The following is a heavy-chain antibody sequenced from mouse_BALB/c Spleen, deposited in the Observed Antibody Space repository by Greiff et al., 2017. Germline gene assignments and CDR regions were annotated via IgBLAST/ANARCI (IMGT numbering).Heavy chain of an antibody. CDR3: ARFLYDYEGAY. D-gene: IGHD2-4*01. J-gene: IGHJ3*01. V-gene: IGHV1-55*01. Sequence: VQLQQPGAELVKPGTSVKLSCKASGYNFTSYWINWVKLRPGQGLEWIGDIYPGSGSTNYNEKFKSKATLTVDTSSSTAYMQLSSLASEDSALYYCARFLYDYEGAYWGQGTLVTVSA. CDR1: GYNFTSYW. CDR2: IYPGSGST.